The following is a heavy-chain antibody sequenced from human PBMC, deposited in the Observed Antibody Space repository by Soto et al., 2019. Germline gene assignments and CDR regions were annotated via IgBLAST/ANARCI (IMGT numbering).Heavy chain of an antibody. CDR3: AADYYDSSGYYDFDY. J-gene: IGHJ4*02. V-gene: IGHV1-58*01. Sequence: SVKVSCKASGFTFTSSAVQWVRQARGQRLEWIGWIVVGSGNTNYAQKFQERVTITRDMSTSTAYMELSSLRSEDTAVYYCAADYYDSSGYYDFDYWGQGTLVTVSS. CDR2: IVVGSGNT. D-gene: IGHD3-22*01. CDR1: GFTFTSSA.